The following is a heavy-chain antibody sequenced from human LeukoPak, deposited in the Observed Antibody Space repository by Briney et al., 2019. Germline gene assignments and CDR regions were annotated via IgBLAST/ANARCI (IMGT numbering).Heavy chain of an antibody. CDR2: IYYSGST. CDR3: ARLVGCSGGSCYPFSYYMDV. Sequence: SETLSLTCTVSGYSISSSYYWGWIRQPPGKGLEWIGSIYYSGSTYYNPSLKSRVTISVDTSKNQFSLKLSSVTAADTAVYYCARLVGCSGGSCYPFSYYMDVWGKGTTVTISS. J-gene: IGHJ6*03. V-gene: IGHV4-39*01. CDR1: GYSISSSYY. D-gene: IGHD2-15*01.